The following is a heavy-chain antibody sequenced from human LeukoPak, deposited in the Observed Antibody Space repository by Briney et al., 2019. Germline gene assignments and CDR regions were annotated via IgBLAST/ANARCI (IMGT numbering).Heavy chain of an antibody. V-gene: IGHV1-2*02. Sequence: APVKVSCKASGYTFTGYYMHWVRQAPGQGLEWMGWIYPNSGGTNYAQKFQGRVTMTRDTSISTAYMELSRLRSDDTAVYYCAKAYSGYDGFDYWGQGTLVTVSS. CDR3: AKAYSGYDGFDY. CDR2: IYPNSGGT. D-gene: IGHD5-12*01. CDR1: GYTFTGYY. J-gene: IGHJ4*02.